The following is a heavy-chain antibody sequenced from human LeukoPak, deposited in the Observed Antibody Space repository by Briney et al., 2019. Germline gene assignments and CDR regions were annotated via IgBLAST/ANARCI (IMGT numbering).Heavy chain of an antibody. Sequence: GGSLRLSCAASGFTFSSYSMNWVRQAPGKGLEWVSYISSSSSTIYYADSVKGRFTISRDNAKNSLYLQMNSLRAEDTAVYYCARDLGRDYDFWSGYPNDAFDIWGQGTMVTVSS. CDR3: ARDLGRDYDFWSGYPNDAFDI. CDR1: GFTFSSYS. V-gene: IGHV3-48*01. D-gene: IGHD3-3*01. J-gene: IGHJ3*02. CDR2: ISSSSSTI.